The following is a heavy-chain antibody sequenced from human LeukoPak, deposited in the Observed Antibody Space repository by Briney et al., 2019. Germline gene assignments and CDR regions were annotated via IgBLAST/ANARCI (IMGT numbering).Heavy chain of an antibody. D-gene: IGHD5-12*01. V-gene: IGHV1-2*02. Sequence: ASVKVSCKASGYTFTGYYIHWVRQAPGQGLEWMGWINPNSGGTNYAQKFQGRVTVTRDTSISTAYMELSRLIFDDTAVYYCTTRGYSGFDNFIDYWGQGTLVTVSS. J-gene: IGHJ4*02. CDR2: INPNSGGT. CDR1: GYTFTGYY. CDR3: TTRGYSGFDNFIDY.